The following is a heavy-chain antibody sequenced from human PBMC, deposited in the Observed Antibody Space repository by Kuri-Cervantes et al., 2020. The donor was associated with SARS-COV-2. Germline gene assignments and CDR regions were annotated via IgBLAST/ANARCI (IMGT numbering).Heavy chain of an antibody. J-gene: IGHJ4*02. D-gene: IGHD3-22*01. Sequence: GGSLRLSCAASGFTGSSNYMSWVRQAPGKGLEWVSAISGSGGSTYYADSVKGRFTISRDNSKNTLYLQMNSLRAEDTAVYYCARISYYSDSSGYYSYYFDSWGQGTLVTVSS. CDR3: ARISYYSDSSGYYSYYFDS. V-gene: IGHV3-23*01. CDR1: GFTGSSNY. CDR2: ISGSGGST.